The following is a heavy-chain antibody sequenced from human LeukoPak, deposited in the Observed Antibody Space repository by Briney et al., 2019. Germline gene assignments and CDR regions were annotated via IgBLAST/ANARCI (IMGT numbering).Heavy chain of an antibody. CDR2: IYTGGNT. CDR3: ARTPRSTGYMDV. Sequence: SETLSLTCTVSGDSITNGIFHWSWIRQPAGKELEWIGRIYTGGNTAYNPSLNSRVTISLDTSNNQLSLKLSSVTAADTAVYYCARTPRSTGYMDVWGKGTTVTVSS. CDR1: GDSITNGIFH. V-gene: IGHV4-61*02. J-gene: IGHJ6*03.